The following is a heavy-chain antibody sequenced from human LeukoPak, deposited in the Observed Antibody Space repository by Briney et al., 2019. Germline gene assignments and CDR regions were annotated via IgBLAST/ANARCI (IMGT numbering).Heavy chain of an antibody. CDR1: GYTFTSYG. D-gene: IGHD6-13*01. CDR2: ISAYNGNT. Sequence: ASVKVSCKASGYTFTSYGISWVRQAPGQGLEWMGWISAYNGNTNYAQKLQGRVTMTTDTSTSTAYMELRSLRSDDTAVYYCARYIAAAGNPPYYYYYYYMDVWGKGTTVTVSS. V-gene: IGHV1-18*01. CDR3: ARYIAAAGNPPYYYYYYYMDV. J-gene: IGHJ6*03.